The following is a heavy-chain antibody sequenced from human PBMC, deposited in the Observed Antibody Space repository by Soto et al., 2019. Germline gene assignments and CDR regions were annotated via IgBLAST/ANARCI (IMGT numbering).Heavy chain of an antibody. J-gene: IGHJ6*02. CDR3: ARDVWHCESDTCYFYGMDV. D-gene: IGHD2-21*01. CDR2: VSPDGSRK. Sequence: QVQLVESGGGVVQPGRSLRLSCEGSGFTFSGYSIHWVRQAPGKGLEWVAVVSPDGSRKDYADSVKGRFTIPRDNSQDTVYLQMSSLRREDRAIFFCARDVWHCESDTCYFYGMDVWGQGTTITVSS. V-gene: IGHV3-30-3*01. CDR1: GFTFSGYS.